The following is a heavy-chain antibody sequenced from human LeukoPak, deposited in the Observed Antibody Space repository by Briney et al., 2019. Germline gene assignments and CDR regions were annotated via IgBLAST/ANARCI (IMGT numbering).Heavy chain of an antibody. CDR2: VHYSGTT. J-gene: IGHJ4*02. Sequence: SETLSLTCTVSDGSITNDWSWVRQPPGKGLEFIGHVHYSGTTNYNPSLRSRVTISIDTSKKHFFLKLKSVTAADTAVYYCAIRALYCSGGSCPDYWGQGTLVTVSS. CDR1: DGSITND. CDR3: AIRALYCSGGSCPDY. D-gene: IGHD2-15*01. V-gene: IGHV4-59*01.